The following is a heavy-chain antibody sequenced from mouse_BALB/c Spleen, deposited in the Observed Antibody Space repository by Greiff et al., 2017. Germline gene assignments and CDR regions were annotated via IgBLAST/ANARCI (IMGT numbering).Heavy chain of an antibody. V-gene: IGHV3-2*02. D-gene: IGHD2-4*01. CDR2: ISYSGST. J-gene: IGHJ2*01. CDR3: ARDDYGYFDY. CDR1: GYSITSDYA. Sequence: EVKLMESGPGLVKPSQSLSLTCTVTGYSITSDYAWNWIRQFPGNKLEWMGYISYSGSTSYNPSLKSRISSTRDTSKNQFFLQLNSVTTEDTATYYCARDDYGYFDYWGQGTTLTVSS.